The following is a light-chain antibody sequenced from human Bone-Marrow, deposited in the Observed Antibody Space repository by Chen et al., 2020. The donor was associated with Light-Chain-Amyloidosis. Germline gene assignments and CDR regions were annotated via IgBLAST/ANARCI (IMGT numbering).Light chain of an antibody. CDR1: NIGSTS. J-gene: IGLJ3*02. CDR2: DDS. V-gene: IGLV3-21*02. Sequence: SYVLTQPSSVSVAPGQKATIACGGNNIGSTSVHWYQQAPGQAPRLVVYDDSDRPSGIPERLAGSNSGNAATLTSSRVEAGDDADYYGQVWDRSRDRPVFGGGTKLTVL. CDR3: QVWDRSRDRPV.